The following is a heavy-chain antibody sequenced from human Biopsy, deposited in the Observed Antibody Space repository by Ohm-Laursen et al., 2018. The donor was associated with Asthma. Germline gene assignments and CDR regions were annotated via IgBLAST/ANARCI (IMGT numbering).Heavy chain of an antibody. Sequence: SAKVSCKTSGYTFNSAGITWVRQAPGQGLEWMGWISVYNGNTKVAQKLQDRVTIITDTSTSTAYMELRSLRSDDTAVYFCARAVDYSHYYGIDVWGQGTTVTVS. CDR3: ARAVDYSHYYGIDV. D-gene: IGHD3-10*01. CDR2: ISVYNGNT. J-gene: IGHJ6*02. CDR1: GYTFNSAG. V-gene: IGHV1-18*01.